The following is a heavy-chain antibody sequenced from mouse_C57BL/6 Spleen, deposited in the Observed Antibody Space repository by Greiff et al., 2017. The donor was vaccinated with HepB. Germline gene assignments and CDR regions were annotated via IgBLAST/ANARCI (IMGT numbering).Heavy chain of an antibody. CDR1: GYAFSSYW. J-gene: IGHJ3*01. Sequence: VQLQQSGAELVKPGASVKISCKASGYAFSSYWMNWVKQRPGKGLEWIGQIYPGDGDTNYNGKFKGKATLTADKSSSTAYMQLSSLTSEDSAVYFCARPCTTVVAPGFAYWGQGTLVTVSA. D-gene: IGHD1-1*01. CDR3: ARPCTTVVAPGFAY. V-gene: IGHV1-80*01. CDR2: IYPGDGDT.